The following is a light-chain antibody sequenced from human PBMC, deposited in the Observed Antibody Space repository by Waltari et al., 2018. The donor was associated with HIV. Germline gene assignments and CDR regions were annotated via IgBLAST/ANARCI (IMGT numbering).Light chain of an antibody. Sequence: DIVMTQSPDSLVVSLAERAAISCKSSQSVLYSSNNKNYLAWYQQKPGQPPKLLIYWASTRESGVPDRFSGSGSGTDFTLTISSLQAEDVAVYYCQQYYSTPRTFGQGTKLEIK. CDR3: QQYYSTPRT. V-gene: IGKV4-1*01. CDR2: WAS. CDR1: QSVLYSSNNKNY. J-gene: IGKJ2*01.